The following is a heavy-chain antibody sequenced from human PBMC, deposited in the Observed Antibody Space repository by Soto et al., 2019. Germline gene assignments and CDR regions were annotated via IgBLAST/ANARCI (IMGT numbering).Heavy chain of an antibody. CDR2: INHSGST. CDR3: ARVTGRYYYGMDV. J-gene: IGHJ6*02. V-gene: IGHV4-34*01. CDR1: GGSFSGYY. Sequence: SETLSLTCAVYGGSFSGYYWSWIRQPPGKGLEWIGEINHSGSTNYNPSLKSRVTISVDTSKNQFSLKLSSVTAADTAVYYCARVTGRYYYGMDVWGQGTTGTVS.